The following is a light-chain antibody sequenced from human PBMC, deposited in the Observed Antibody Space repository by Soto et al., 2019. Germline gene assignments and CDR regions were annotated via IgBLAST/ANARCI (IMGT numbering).Light chain of an antibody. CDR1: QSVSSY. CDR3: QQRSNWSLFT. J-gene: IGKJ3*01. V-gene: IGKV3-11*01. CDR2: DAS. Sequence: EIVLTQSPATLSLSPGERATLSCRASQSVSSYLAWYQQKPGQAPRLLIYDASNRATGIPARFSGSGSGTDFTLTISILVPEDFAVYYCQQRSNWSLFTFGPGTKVDIK.